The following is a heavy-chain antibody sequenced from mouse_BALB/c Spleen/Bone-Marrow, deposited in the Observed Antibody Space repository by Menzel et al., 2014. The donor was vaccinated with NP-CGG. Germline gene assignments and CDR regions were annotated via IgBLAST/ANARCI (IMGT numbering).Heavy chain of an antibody. V-gene: IGHV14-3*02. CDR2: IDPANGNT. D-gene: IGHD1-1*01. Sequence: EVKLVESGAELVKPGASVKLSCTASGFNIKDTYMHWVKQRPEQGLEWIGRIDPANGNTKYDPKFQGKAIITADTSSNTAYLQLSSLTSEDTAVYYCARSYGSSPFDYWGQGTTLTVSS. CDR1: GFNIKDTY. J-gene: IGHJ2*01. CDR3: ARSYGSSPFDY.